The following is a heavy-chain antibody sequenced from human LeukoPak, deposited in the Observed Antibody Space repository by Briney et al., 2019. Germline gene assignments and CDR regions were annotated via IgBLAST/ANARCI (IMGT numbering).Heavy chain of an antibody. J-gene: IGHJ4*02. Sequence: TGGSLRLSCAAFGFTFSSYSMNWVRQAPGKGLEWVSSISSSSSYIYYADSVKGRFTISRDNAKNSLYLQMNSLRAEDTAVYYCARDQGGSYSYWGQGTLVTVSS. CDR1: GFTFSSYS. D-gene: IGHD1-26*01. CDR2: ISSSSSYI. V-gene: IGHV3-21*01. CDR3: ARDQGGSYSY.